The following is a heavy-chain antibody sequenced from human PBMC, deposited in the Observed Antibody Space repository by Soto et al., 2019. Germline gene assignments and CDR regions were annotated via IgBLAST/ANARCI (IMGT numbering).Heavy chain of an antibody. CDR2: ISGSGGST. J-gene: IGHJ4*02. Sequence: EVQLLESGGGLVQPGGSLRLSCAASGFTFSSYAMSWARQAPGKGLEWVSAISGSGGSTYYADSVKGRFTISRDNSKNTLYLQMNSLRAEDTAVYYCAKDTCSGGSCYYFDYWGQGTLVTVSS. D-gene: IGHD2-15*01. CDR1: GFTFSSYA. CDR3: AKDTCSGGSCYYFDY. V-gene: IGHV3-23*01.